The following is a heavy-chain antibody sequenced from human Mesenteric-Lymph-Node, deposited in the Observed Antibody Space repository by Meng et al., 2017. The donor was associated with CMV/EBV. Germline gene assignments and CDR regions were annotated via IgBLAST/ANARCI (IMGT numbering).Heavy chain of an antibody. D-gene: IGHD3-16*01. Sequence: GGSLRLSCVTSGFTFSNYAMSWVRQAPGKGLEWVSTISDSGNSTYYADSVKGRFTISRDNSKHTLYLQMKSLRPEDTAVYFCATDRAQSGGYYFDFWGQGTLVTVSS. J-gene: IGHJ4*02. CDR2: ISDSGNST. V-gene: IGHV3-23*01. CDR1: GFTFSNYA. CDR3: ATDRAQSGGYYFDF.